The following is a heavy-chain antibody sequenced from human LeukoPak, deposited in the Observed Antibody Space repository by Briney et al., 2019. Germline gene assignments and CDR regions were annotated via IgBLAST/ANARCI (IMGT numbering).Heavy chain of an antibody. CDR3: ARDDSTFCGGDCFSNYCDH. J-gene: IGHJ4*02. V-gene: IGHV1-46*01. Sequence: ASVKVSCKASGYSFTSYSMHWVRQAPGQGLEWMGIINPSGGSPGYAQRFQGRLIMTRDTSTSTVYMELSSLRYEDTAVYYCARDDSTFCGGDCFSNYCDHWGQATLITVSS. CDR1: GYSFTSYS. CDR2: INPSGGSP. D-gene: IGHD2-21*02.